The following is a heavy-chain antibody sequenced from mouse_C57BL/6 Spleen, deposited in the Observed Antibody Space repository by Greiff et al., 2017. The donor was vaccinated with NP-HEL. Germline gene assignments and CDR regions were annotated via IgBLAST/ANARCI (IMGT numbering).Heavy chain of an antibody. CDR1: GYAFSSSW. Sequence: VQLQQSGPELVKPGASVKISCKASGYAFSSSWMNWVKQRPGKGLEWIGRIYPGDGDTNYNGKFKGKATLTADKSSSTAYMQLSSLTSEDSAVYFCARATLGRDLDYWGQGTTLTVSS. D-gene: IGHD4-1*01. J-gene: IGHJ2*01. CDR2: IYPGDGDT. V-gene: IGHV1-82*01. CDR3: ARATLGRDLDY.